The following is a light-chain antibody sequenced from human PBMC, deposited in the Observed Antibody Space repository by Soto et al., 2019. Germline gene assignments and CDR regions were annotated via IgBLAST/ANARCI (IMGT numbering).Light chain of an antibody. J-gene: IGKJ5*01. V-gene: IGKV3-11*01. CDR2: DAS. Sequence: EIVLTQSPATLSLSPGERATLSCRASQSVSTYLAWYQQKPGQDPRLLIYDASNRATGIPARFSGSGSGTDFTLTISSLETEDFAVYYCQQRRNWPLTFGQGTRLEIK. CDR1: QSVSTY. CDR3: QQRRNWPLT.